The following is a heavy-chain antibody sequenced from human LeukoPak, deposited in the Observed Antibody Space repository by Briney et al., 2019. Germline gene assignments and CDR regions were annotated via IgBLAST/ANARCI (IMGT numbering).Heavy chain of an antibody. V-gene: IGHV3-48*01. CDR2: ISSSSSTI. D-gene: IGHD3-10*01. J-gene: IGHJ6*03. CDR1: GFTFSSYS. CDR3: ARRFPWFGESYYYYYMDV. Sequence: PGGSLRLSCAASGFTFSSYSMNWVRQAPGKGLEWISYISSSSSTIYYADSVKGRFTISRDNAKNSLYLQMNSLRAEDTAVYYCARRFPWFGESYYYYYMDVWGKGTTVTVSS.